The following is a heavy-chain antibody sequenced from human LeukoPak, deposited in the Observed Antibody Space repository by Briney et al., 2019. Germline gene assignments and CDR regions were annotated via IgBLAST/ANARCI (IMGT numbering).Heavy chain of an antibody. Sequence: PGGSLRLSCAASGFTFSNYWMHWVRQAPGKGLVWVSRINSDGINTSYADSVKGRFTISRDNAKNTLNLQMNSLRAQDTAVYYCARANSLGYWGQGTLVTVSS. CDR2: INSDGINT. CDR3: ARANSLGY. J-gene: IGHJ4*02. V-gene: IGHV3-74*01. D-gene: IGHD2/OR15-2a*01. CDR1: GFTFSNYW.